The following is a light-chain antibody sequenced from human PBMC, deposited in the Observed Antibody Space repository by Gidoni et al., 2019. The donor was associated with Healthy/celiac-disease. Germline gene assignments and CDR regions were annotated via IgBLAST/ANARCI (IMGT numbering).Light chain of an antibody. CDR1: QSVSSY. CDR3: QQRSNWPPLT. Sequence: EIVLTQSPATLSLSPGERATLSCRASQSVSSYLAWYQQKPGQAPRLLIYDASNRATGIPARFSGSGSGTDFTLTICSLEPEDFAVYYCQQRSNWPPLTFGGXTKVEIK. V-gene: IGKV3-11*01. J-gene: IGKJ4*01. CDR2: DAS.